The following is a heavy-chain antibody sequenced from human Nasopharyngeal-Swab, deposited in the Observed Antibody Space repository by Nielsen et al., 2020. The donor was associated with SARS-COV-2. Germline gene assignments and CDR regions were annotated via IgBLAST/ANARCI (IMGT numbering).Heavy chain of an antibody. V-gene: IGHV4-59*01. CDR1: GGPISGYY. Sequence: SEPLSLTCTVPGGPISGYYWSWIRQPPGKGLEWIGHIFYSGSTTYNPSLRSRVTISVDTSKNQFSLGLSAVTAADTAVYFCARRGNSYGGNWFDSWGLGSLVVVSS. CDR3: ARRGNSYGGNWFDS. CDR2: IFYSGST. J-gene: IGHJ5*01. D-gene: IGHD2/OR15-2a*01.